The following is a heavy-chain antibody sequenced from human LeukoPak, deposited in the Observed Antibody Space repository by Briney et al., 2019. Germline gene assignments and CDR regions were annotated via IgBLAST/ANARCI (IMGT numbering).Heavy chain of an antibody. Sequence: GGSLRLSYEAAGFIFRNYWMGWVRQAPGKGLEWGANINEDGSEKYNVDSVQGRFTISRDNAKNSLYLQRHILRAEVTAVFYCLSGPGHCGQGTLVSVSS. CDR2: INEDGSEK. CDR1: GFIFRNYW. V-gene: IGHV3-7*01. CDR3: LSGPGH. J-gene: IGHJ4*02.